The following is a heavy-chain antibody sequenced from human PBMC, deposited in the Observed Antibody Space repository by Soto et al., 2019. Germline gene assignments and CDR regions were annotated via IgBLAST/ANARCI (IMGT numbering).Heavy chain of an antibody. D-gene: IGHD1-7*01. CDR1: GFTFSSYS. J-gene: IGHJ4*02. Sequence: GGSLRLSCAASGFTFSSYSMNWVRQAPGKGLEWVSSISSSSSYIYYADSVKGRFTISRDNAKNSLYLQMNSLRAEDTAVYYCARVETGTTRYYFDYWGQGTLVTVSS. CDR2: ISSSSSYI. V-gene: IGHV3-21*01. CDR3: ARVETGTTRYYFDY.